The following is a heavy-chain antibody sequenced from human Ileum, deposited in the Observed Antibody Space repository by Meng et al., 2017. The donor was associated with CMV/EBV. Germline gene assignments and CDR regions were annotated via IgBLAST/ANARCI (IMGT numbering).Heavy chain of an antibody. CDR2: IYSSGST. D-gene: IGHD6-19*01. CDR3: AREESVGIAVTGTFDY. CDR1: GDSISSNF. J-gene: IGHJ4*02. V-gene: IGHV4-4*07. Sequence: QWQLQESGSGLVKPSAILSFTVTVSGDSISSNFWSWIRQPAGKGLEWIGRIYSSGSTFYNPSLNSRVTMSVDTSKNQFSLSLASVTAADTAIYFCAREESVGIAVTGTFDYWGQGILVTVAS.